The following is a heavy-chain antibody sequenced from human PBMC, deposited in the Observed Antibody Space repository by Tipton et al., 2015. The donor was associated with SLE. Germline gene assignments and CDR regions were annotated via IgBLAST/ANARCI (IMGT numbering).Heavy chain of an antibody. Sequence: GSLRLSCAASGFTFSSYEMNWVRQAPGKGLEWVANIKQDGSEKYYVDSVKGRFTISRDNAKNSLYLQMNSLRAEDTAVYYCARTVPNYYDSSGDYWGQGTLVTVSS. CDR1: GFTFSSYE. J-gene: IGHJ4*02. D-gene: IGHD3-22*01. V-gene: IGHV3-7*01. CDR2: IKQDGSEK. CDR3: ARTVPNYYDSSGDY.